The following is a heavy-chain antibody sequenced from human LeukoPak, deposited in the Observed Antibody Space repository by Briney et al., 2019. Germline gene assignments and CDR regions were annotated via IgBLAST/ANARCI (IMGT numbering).Heavy chain of an antibody. CDR1: GGSFSGYY. CDR2: INHSGST. J-gene: IGHJ4*02. D-gene: IGHD3-10*01. V-gene: IGHV4-34*01. CDR3: ARAGWFSFDY. Sequence: SETLSLTCAVYGGSFSGYYWSWIRQPPGKGLEWIGEINHSGSTNYNPSLKSRVTISVDTSKNQFSLKLSSVTAADTAVYYCARAGWFSFDYWGQGDLVTVSS.